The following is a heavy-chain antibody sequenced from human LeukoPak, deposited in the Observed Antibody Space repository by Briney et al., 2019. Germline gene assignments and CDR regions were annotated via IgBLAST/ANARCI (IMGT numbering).Heavy chain of an antibody. CDR2: IIPIFGTA. D-gene: IGHD2/OR15-2a*01. J-gene: IGHJ5*01. CDR3: ARGLSQVTAVIEISQGFDS. V-gene: IGHV1-69*05. Sequence: SVKISCNASGGTFSSYAISWVRQAPEQGLEWMGRIIPIFGTANYAQKFQGRVTITTDESTSTAYMELSSLRSEDTAVYYCARGLSQVTAVIEISQGFDSWGQGTLVIVSS. CDR1: GGTFSSYA.